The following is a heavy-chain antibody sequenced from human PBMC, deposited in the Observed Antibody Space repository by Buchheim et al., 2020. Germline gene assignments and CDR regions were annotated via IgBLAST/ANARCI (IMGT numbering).Heavy chain of an antibody. V-gene: IGHV3-15*01. J-gene: IGHJ4*02. Sequence: EVQLVESGGGLVKPGGSLRLSCAASGFTFSNAWMSWVRQAPGKGLEWVGRIKSKTDGGTTDYAAPVKGRFTIYSDDSKNTLYLQMNSLKTEDTAVYYCTTVAPKVYYDSSGYFNGGQGTL. D-gene: IGHD3-22*01. CDR2: IKSKTDGGTT. CDR3: TTVAPKVYYDSSGYFN. CDR1: GFTFSNAW.